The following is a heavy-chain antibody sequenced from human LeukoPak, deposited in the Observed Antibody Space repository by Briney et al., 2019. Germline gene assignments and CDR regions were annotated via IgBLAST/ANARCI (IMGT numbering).Heavy chain of an antibody. Sequence: SETLSLTCTVSGGSISSSSYYWGWIRQPPGKGLEWIGSIYYSGSTYYNPSLKSRVTISVDTSKNQFSLKLSSVTAADTAVYYCASLNLSSGYYPDYWGQGTLVTVSS. J-gene: IGHJ4*02. CDR2: IYYSGST. CDR1: GGSISSSSYY. CDR3: ASLNLSSGYYPDY. V-gene: IGHV4-39*07. D-gene: IGHD3-22*01.